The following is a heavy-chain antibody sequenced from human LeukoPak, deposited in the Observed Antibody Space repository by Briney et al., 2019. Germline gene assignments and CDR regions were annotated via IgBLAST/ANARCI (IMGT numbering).Heavy chain of an antibody. Sequence: GGSLRLSCAASGFTFSSYAMHWVRQAPGKGLEYVSAISSNGGSTYYANSVKGRFTISRDNSKNTLYLQMGSLRAEDMAVYYCARVDSSSWAPSYYGMDVWGQGTTVTVSS. CDR1: GFTFSSYA. CDR3: ARVDSSSWAPSYYGMDV. D-gene: IGHD6-13*01. J-gene: IGHJ6*02. V-gene: IGHV3-64*01. CDR2: ISSNGGST.